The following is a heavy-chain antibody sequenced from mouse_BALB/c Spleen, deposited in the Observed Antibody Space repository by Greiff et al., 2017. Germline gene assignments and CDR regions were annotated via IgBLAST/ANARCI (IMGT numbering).Heavy chain of an antibody. CDR3: ARDNGSSYGAMDY. J-gene: IGHJ4*01. Sequence: VQLVESGPGLVAPSQSLSITCTVSGFSLTGYGVNWVRQPPGKGLEWLGMIWGDGSTDYNSALKSRLSISKDNSKSQVFLKMNSLQTDDTARYYCARDNGSSYGAMDYWGQGTSVTVSS. CDR1: GFSLTGYG. V-gene: IGHV2-6-7*01. D-gene: IGHD1-1*01. CDR2: IWGDGST.